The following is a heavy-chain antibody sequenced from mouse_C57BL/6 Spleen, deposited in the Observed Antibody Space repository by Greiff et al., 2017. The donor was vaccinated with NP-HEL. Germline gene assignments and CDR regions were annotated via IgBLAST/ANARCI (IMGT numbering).Heavy chain of an antibody. V-gene: IGHV1-64*01. CDR1: GYTFTSYW. D-gene: IGHD3-1*01. CDR3: ARGLLERDWFAY. Sequence: VQLQQPGAELVKPGASVKLSCKASGYTFTSYWMHWVKQRPGQGLEWIGMIHPNSGSTNYNEKFKSKATLTVDKSTRTAYMQLSSLTSEDAAVYYCARGLLERDWFAYWGQGTLVTVSA. CDR2: IHPNSGST. J-gene: IGHJ3*01.